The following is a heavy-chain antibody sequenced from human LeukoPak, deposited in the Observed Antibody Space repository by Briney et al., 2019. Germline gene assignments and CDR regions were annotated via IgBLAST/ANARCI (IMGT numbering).Heavy chain of an antibody. J-gene: IGHJ4*02. CDR2: IWHDGSNK. CDR1: VFSFSKCG. CDR3: ARELNVGTAMAFDY. V-gene: IGHV3-33*01. Sequence: PGGSLSLSCVVSVFSFSKCGMHCVRQAPGKGLEWVAVIWHDGSNKYYGDAVKGRFTISRDNSQNMVYLQMSSLRAEDTAVYYCARELNVGTAMAFDYWGQGTLVTVSS. D-gene: IGHD5-18*01.